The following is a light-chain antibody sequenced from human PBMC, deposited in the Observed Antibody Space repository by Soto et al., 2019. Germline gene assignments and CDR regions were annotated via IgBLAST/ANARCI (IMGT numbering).Light chain of an antibody. J-gene: IGKJ3*01. Sequence: DIPLTQSPSSLAASVGDRVTISCRASQDISSYLAWYQQKPGKAPKLLIYAASTLQSGVSSRFTGSGSGTDFTLTTSPLQPEDLPTYYCQKYNWPPFTFGPGTRVDVK. CDR2: AAS. CDR3: QKYNWPPFT. V-gene: IGKV1-27*01. CDR1: QDISSY.